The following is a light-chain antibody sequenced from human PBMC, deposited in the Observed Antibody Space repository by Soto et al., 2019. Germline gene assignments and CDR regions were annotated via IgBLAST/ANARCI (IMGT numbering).Light chain of an antibody. CDR2: RAS. CDR3: QQYGSSPIT. V-gene: IGKV3-20*01. Sequence: EIVLTQSPGTLSLSPGERATLSCRASQSVSSNYLAWYQQKPGQAPKVLIYRASSRATGIPDRFSGSGSGTDFTLTISRLEPEDFAVYYCQQYGSSPITFGQGTLLEIK. J-gene: IGKJ5*01. CDR1: QSVSSNY.